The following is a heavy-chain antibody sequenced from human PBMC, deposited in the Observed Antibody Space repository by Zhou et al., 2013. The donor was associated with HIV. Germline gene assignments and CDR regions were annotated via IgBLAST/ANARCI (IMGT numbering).Heavy chain of an antibody. CDR2: IIPIFGTA. V-gene: IGHV1-69*05. Sequence: QVQLVQSGAEVKKPGSSVKVSCKASGGTFSSYAISWVRQAPGQGLEWMGGIIPIFGTANYAQKFQGRVTITTDESTSTAYMELSSLRSEDTAVYYCASRFVDTAMADGDGYKPMDVWGKGTTVTVSS. CDR1: GGTFSSYA. CDR3: ASRFVDTAMADGDGYKPMDV. D-gene: IGHD5-18*01. J-gene: IGHJ6*04.